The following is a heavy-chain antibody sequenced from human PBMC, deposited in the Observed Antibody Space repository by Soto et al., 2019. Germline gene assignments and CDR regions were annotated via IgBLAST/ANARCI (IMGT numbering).Heavy chain of an antibody. V-gene: IGHV3-30-3*01. CDR2: ISYDGSNK. CDR1: RFTFSSYA. J-gene: IGHJ6*02. Sequence: QVQLVESGGGVVQPGRSLRLCSAASRFTFSSYAMHWVRQAPGKGLEWVAVISYDGSNKYYADSVKGRFTISRDNSKNTLYLQMNSLRAEDTAVYYCARDGWVVAATSYYYYGMDVWGQGTTVTVSS. D-gene: IGHD2-15*01. CDR3: ARDGWVVAATSYYYYGMDV.